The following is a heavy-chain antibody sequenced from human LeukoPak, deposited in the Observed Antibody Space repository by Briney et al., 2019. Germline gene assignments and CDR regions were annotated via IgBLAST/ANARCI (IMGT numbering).Heavy chain of an antibody. CDR3: SRSRGHSYASDY. D-gene: IGHD5-18*01. V-gene: IGHV4-39*07. Sequence: SETLSLTCTVSGDSITSYSTYYWGWIRQPPGKGLEWIGSVFYSGTTYYNPSLKSRVTISLDMSKNQFSLRLTSVTAANTAVYYCSRSRGHSYASDYWGQGTLVTVSS. J-gene: IGHJ4*02. CDR2: VFYSGTT. CDR1: GDSITSYSTYY.